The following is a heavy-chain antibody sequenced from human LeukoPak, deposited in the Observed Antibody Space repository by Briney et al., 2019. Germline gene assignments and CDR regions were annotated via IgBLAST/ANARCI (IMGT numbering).Heavy chain of an antibody. CDR3: AKADTITIYYYYYYMDV. CDR2: IRYDGSNK. J-gene: IGHJ6*03. Sequence: PGGSLRLSCAASGFTFSNAWMSWVRQAPGKGLEWVAFIRYDGSNKYYADSVKGRFTISRDNSKNTLYLQMNSLRAEDTAVYYCAKADTITIYYYYYYMDVWGKGTTVTVSS. D-gene: IGHD5-12*01. CDR1: GFTFSNAW. V-gene: IGHV3-30*02.